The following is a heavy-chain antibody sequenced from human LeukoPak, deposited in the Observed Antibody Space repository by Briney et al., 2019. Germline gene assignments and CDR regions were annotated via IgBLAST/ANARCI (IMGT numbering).Heavy chain of an antibody. CDR3: ARSTTTVTYYFDY. CDR1: GGSISSSNYY. CDR2: IYYSGST. J-gene: IGHJ4*02. D-gene: IGHD4-17*01. V-gene: IGHV4-39*01. Sequence: SETLSLTCTVSGGSISSSNYYWGWIRQSPGEGLEWIGSIYYSGSTFYNPSLKSRVTTSVDTSKNQFSMKLSSVTAADTAVYYCARSTTTVTYYFDYWGQGTLVTDSS.